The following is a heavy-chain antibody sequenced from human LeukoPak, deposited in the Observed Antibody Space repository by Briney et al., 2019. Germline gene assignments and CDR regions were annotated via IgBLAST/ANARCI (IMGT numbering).Heavy chain of an antibody. CDR1: GYSISSGYY. CDR2: IYHSGST. J-gene: IGHJ4*02. V-gene: IGHV4-38-2*02. CDR3: ARTRYGSGSYTYLDY. Sequence: SETLSLTCTVSGYSISSGYYGGWIRRPPGKGLEWIGSIYHSGSTYYNPSLKSRVTISVDTSKNQFSLKLSSVTAADTAVYYCARTRYGSGSYTYLDYWGQGTLVTVSS. D-gene: IGHD3-10*01.